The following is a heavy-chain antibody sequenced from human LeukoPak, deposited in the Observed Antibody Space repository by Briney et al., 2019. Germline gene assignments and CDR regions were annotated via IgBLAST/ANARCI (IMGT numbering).Heavy chain of an antibody. CDR1: GGSISSYY. D-gene: IGHD3-22*01. J-gene: IGHJ4*02. CDR3: ARAYYYDSSEYYFDY. Sequence: SETLSLTCTVSGGSISSYYWSWIRQPPGKGLEWIGYIYYSGSTNHNPSLKSRVTISVDTSKNQFSLKLSSVTAADTAVYYCARAYYYDSSEYYFDYWGQGTLVTVSS. V-gene: IGHV4-59*01. CDR2: IYYSGST.